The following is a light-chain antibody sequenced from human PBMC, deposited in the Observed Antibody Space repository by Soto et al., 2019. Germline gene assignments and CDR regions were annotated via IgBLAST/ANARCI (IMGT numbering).Light chain of an antibody. CDR2: GIN. V-gene: IGLV1-40*01. J-gene: IGLJ1*01. Sequence: QSVLTQPPSGSGAPGQRVTLSCTGSGSNIGAGFDIHWYQHLPGTAPKLLIYGINNRPSGVPDRFSGSKSGTSASLAITGLPPADDADYYCHCYDSSVNAYIFGTGTQVTVL. CDR1: GSNIGAGFD. CDR3: HCYDSSVNAYI.